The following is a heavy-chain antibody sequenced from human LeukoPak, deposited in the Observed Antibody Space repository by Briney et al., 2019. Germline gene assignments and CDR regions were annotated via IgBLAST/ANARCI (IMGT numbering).Heavy chain of an antibody. Sequence: ASVKVSCKTSGYTFTSYYMHWVRQATGQGLEWMGWMNPNSGNTGYAQKFQGRVTMTRNTSISTAYMELSSLRSEDTAVYYCARALSGYFDYWGQGTLVTVSS. D-gene: IGHD3-10*01. V-gene: IGHV1-8*02. CDR3: ARALSGYFDY. CDR1: GYTFTSYY. CDR2: MNPNSGNT. J-gene: IGHJ4*02.